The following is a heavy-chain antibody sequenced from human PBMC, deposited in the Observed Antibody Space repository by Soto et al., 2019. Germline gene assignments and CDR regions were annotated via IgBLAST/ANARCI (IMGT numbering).Heavy chain of an antibody. CDR3: ARGSMGFLEWLLSYYYYGMDV. Sequence: EVQLVESGGGLVQPGGSLRLSCAASGFTFSSYWMSWVRQAPGKGLEWVANIKQDGSEKYYVDSVKGRFTISRDNAKNSLYLQSNSLRAEDTAVYYCARGSMGFLEWLLSYYYYGMDVWGQGTTVTVSS. J-gene: IGHJ6*02. D-gene: IGHD3-3*01. CDR2: IKQDGSEK. V-gene: IGHV3-7*01. CDR1: GFTFSSYW.